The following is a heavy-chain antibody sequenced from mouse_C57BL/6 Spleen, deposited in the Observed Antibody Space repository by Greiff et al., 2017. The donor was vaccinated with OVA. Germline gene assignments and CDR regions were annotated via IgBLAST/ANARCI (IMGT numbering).Heavy chain of an antibody. D-gene: IGHD2-3*01. CDR2: IYPGNSDT. J-gene: IGHJ4*01. CDR1: GYTFTSYW. V-gene: IGHV1-5*01. CDR3: SRWGWLGGNAMDY. Sequence: EVQLQQSGTVLARPGASVKMSCKTSGYTFTSYWMHWVKQRPGQGLEWIGAIYPGNSDTSYNQKFKGKAKLTAVTSASTAYMELSSLTNEDSAVYYCSRWGWLGGNAMDYWGQGTSVTASS.